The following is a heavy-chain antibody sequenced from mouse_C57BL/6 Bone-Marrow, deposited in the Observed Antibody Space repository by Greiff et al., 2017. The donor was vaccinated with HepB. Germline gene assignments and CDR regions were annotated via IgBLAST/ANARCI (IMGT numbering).Heavy chain of an antibody. D-gene: IGHD4-1*01. CDR1: GYTFTSYG. Sequence: QVQLKQSGPELVKPGASVKLSCKASGYTFTSYGISWVKQRTGQGLEWIGEIYPRSGNTYYNEKFKGKATLTADKSSSTAYMELRSLTSEDSAVYFCARRDLGLDYWGQGTTLTVSS. CDR3: ARRDLGLDY. J-gene: IGHJ2*01. V-gene: IGHV1-81*01. CDR2: IYPRSGNT.